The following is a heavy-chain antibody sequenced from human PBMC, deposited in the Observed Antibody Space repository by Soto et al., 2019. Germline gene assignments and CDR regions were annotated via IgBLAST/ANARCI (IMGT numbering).Heavy chain of an antibody. J-gene: IGHJ4*02. CDR3: ARGPSRVYCSGGSCYSDY. CDR2: IIPIFGTA. Sequence: QVQLVQSGAEVKKPGSSVKVSCKASGGTFSSYAISWVRQAPGQGLEWMGGIIPIFGTANYAQKFQGRVTITADEATSTAYMELSSLRSEDTAVYYCARGPSRVYCSGGSCYSDYWGQGTLVTVSS. V-gene: IGHV1-69*01. CDR1: GGTFSSYA. D-gene: IGHD2-15*01.